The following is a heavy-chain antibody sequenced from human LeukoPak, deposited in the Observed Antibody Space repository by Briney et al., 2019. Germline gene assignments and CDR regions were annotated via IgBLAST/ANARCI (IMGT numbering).Heavy chain of an antibody. Sequence: ASVKVSCKASGYTFTGHYMHWVRQAPGQGLEWMGIINPSGGSTSYAQKFQGRVTMTRDTSTSTVYMELSSLRSEDTAVYYCAREVIGYCSSTSCPFDPWGQGTLVTVSS. D-gene: IGHD2-2*01. J-gene: IGHJ5*02. CDR2: INPSGGST. CDR1: GYTFTGHY. V-gene: IGHV1-46*01. CDR3: AREVIGYCSSTSCPFDP.